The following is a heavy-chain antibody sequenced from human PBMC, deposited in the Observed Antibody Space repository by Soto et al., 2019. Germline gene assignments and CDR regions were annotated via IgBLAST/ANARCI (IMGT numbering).Heavy chain of an antibody. CDR3: ARDLTGYAMDV. D-gene: IGHD2-2*01. Sequence: EVQLVESGGGLVQPGGSLRLSCAASGFTFSSYHMDWDRQAPGQGLEWVSYISAGSNVIYYADSVRGRFTISRDNAKNLLVLQMNSLRAEDTAVYYCARDLTGYAMDVWGHGTTVTVSS. CDR2: ISAGSNVI. CDR1: GFTFSSYH. V-gene: IGHV3-48*03. J-gene: IGHJ6*02.